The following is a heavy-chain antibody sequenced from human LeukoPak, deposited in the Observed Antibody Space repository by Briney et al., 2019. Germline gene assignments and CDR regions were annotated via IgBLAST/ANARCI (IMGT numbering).Heavy chain of an antibody. CDR1: GFTFSSYG. J-gene: IGHJ3*02. D-gene: IGHD3-10*01. CDR2: ISGSGDYT. V-gene: IGHV3-23*01. CDR3: AKSNGYGLVDI. Sequence: GGTLRLSCEASGFTFSSYGMSWVRQAPGKGLEWVSAISGSGDYTYYADSVKGRFTISRDNSKNTLYLQMNSLRAEDTAVYYCAKSNGYGLVDIWGQGTMVTVSS.